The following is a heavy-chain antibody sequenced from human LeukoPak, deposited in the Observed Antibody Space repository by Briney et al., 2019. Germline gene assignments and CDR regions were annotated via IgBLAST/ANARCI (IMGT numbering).Heavy chain of an antibody. CDR3: AKEGLLWFGEKIWGETYYYYYGMDV. D-gene: IGHD3-10*01. CDR1: GFTFDDYA. J-gene: IGHJ6*02. Sequence: GGSLRLSCAASGFTFDDYAMHWVRQAPGKGLEWVSLISGDGGSTYYADSVKGRFTTSRDNSKNSLYLQMNSLRTEDTALYYCAKEGLLWFGEKIWGETYYYYYGMDVWGQGTTVTVSS. CDR2: ISGDGGST. V-gene: IGHV3-43*02.